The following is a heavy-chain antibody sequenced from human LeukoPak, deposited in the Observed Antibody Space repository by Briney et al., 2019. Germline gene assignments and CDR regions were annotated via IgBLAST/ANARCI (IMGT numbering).Heavy chain of an antibody. CDR1: GFTFSSYA. CDR2: ISYDGSNK. D-gene: IGHD2-2*01. CDR3: ARVTPQGYCSSTSCYELDY. Sequence: GRSLRLSCAASGFTFSSYAMHWVRQAPGKGLEWVAVISYDGSNKYYADSVKGRFTISRDNSKSTLYLQMNSLRAEDTAVYYCARVTPQGYCSSTSCYELDYWGQGTLVTVSS. V-gene: IGHV3-30*04. J-gene: IGHJ4*02.